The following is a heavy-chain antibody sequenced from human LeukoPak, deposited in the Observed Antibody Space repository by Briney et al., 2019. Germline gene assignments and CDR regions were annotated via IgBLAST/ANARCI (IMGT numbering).Heavy chain of an antibody. CDR1: GGSISSGSYY. CDR2: IYTSGST. J-gene: IGHJ6*02. V-gene: IGHV4-61*02. D-gene: IGHD2-21*01. CDR3: ARERDDPIPYGMDV. Sequence: PSETLSLTCTVSGGSISSGSYYWSWIRQPAGKGLEWIGRIYTSGSTNYNPSLKSRVTISVDTSKNQLSLKLSSVTAADTAVYYCARERDDPIPYGMDVWGQGTTVTVSS.